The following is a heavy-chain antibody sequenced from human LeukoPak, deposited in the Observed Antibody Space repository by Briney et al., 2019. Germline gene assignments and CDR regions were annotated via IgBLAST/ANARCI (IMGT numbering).Heavy chain of an antibody. J-gene: IGHJ4*02. D-gene: IGHD3-9*01. CDR1: GGSFSGYY. V-gene: IGHV4-34*01. CDR3: AGTGRRGYDILTGRDY. CDR2: INHSGST. Sequence: PSETLSLTCAVYGGSFSGYYWSWIRQPPGKGLEWIGEINHSGSTNYNPSLKSRVTISVDTSKNQFSLKLSSVTAADTAVYYCAGTGRRGYDILTGRDYWGQGTLVTVSS.